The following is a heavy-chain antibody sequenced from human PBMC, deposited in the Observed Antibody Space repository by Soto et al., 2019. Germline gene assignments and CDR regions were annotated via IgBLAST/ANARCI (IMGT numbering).Heavy chain of an antibody. CDR3: ARNGVAGMDY. V-gene: IGHV1-69*06. CDR2: IIPMFGTP. CDR1: GDTFTSYP. J-gene: IGHJ4*02. Sequence: QVQLVQSGAEVKKPGSSVKVSCKASGDTFTSYPFSWVRQAPGQGLEWMGGIIPMFGTPNNAQKFQGRLTITADKSTSTVYMELSGLKSGDTAVYFCARNGVAGMDYWGQGTLVTVSS. D-gene: IGHD3-3*01.